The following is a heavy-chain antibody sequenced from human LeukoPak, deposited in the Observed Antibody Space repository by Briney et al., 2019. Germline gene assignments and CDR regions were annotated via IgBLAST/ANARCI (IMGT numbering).Heavy chain of an antibody. CDR1: GYTFTSYD. CDR2: MNPNSGNT. D-gene: IGHD4-17*01. CDR3: ARGYGDYVLDDY. V-gene: IGHV1-8*01. Sequence: ASVKVSCKASGYTFTSYDINWVRQATGQGLEWMGWMNPNSGNTGYEQKFQGRVTMTRNTSISTAYMELSSLRSEDTAVYYCARGYGDYVLDDYWGQGTLVTVSS. J-gene: IGHJ4*02.